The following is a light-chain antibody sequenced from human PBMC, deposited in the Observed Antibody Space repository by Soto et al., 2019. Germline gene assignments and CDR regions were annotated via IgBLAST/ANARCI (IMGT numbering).Light chain of an antibody. CDR2: GVS. CDR1: SSDVGNYNY. CDR3: SSYTSSSTWL. Sequence: QSALTQPASVSGSPGQSITISCTGTSSDVGNYNYVSWYQQHPGKAPKLMIYGVSNRPSEVSNRFSGSKSGNTASLTISGLPAEDEADYYCSSYTSSSTWLFGGGTKLTVL. V-gene: IGLV2-14*01. J-gene: IGLJ3*02.